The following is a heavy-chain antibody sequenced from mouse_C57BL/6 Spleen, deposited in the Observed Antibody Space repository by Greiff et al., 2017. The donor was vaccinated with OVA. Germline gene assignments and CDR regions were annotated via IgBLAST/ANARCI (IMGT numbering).Heavy chain of an antibody. J-gene: IGHJ1*03. V-gene: IGHV1-69*01. D-gene: IGHD2-10*01. CDR2: IDPSDSYT. CDR1: GYTFTSYW. CDR3: ATAYYGKNFDV. Sequence: VKLQQPGAELVMPGASVKLSCKASGYTFTSYWMHWVKQRPGQGLEWIGEIDPSDSYTNYNQKFKGKSTLTVDKSSSTAYMQLSSLTSEDSAVYYCATAYYGKNFDVWGTGTTVTVSS.